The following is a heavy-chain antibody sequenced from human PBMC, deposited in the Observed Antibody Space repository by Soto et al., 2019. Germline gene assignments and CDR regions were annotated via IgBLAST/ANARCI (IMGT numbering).Heavy chain of an antibody. V-gene: IGHV3-33*01. CDR2: IWYDGSNK. CDR3: ASDPLRAVAGTYYGMDV. CDR1: GFTFSSYG. Sequence: AGGSLRLSCAASGFTFSSYGMHWVRQARGKGLEWVAVIWYDGSNKYYADSVKGRFTISRDNSKNTLYLQMNSLRAEDTAVYYCASDPLRAVAGTYYGMDVWGQGTTVTVSS. D-gene: IGHD6-19*01. J-gene: IGHJ6*02.